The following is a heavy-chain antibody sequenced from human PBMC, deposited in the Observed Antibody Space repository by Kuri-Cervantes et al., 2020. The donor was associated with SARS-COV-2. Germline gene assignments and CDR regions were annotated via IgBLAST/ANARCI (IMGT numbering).Heavy chain of an antibody. CDR2: IKCDGSET. J-gene: IGHJ4*02. CDR1: GFTFSSSW. V-gene: IGHV3-52*01. D-gene: IGHD6-19*01. CDR3: AREPGYGSGWGTRYFDY. Sequence: GESLKISCAASGFTFSSSWMLWVCQAPEKGLQWVADIKCDGSETYCVDPVKGRFTISRDNAKNSLYLQMNSLRAEDTAVYYCAREPGYGSGWGTRYFDYWGQGTLVTVSS.